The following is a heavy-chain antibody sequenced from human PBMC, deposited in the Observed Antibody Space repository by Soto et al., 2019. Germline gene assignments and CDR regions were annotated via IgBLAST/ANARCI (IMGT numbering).Heavy chain of an antibody. J-gene: IGHJ4*02. D-gene: IGHD6-13*01. CDR1: GFTFSSYA. CDR3: ARDRSEYSSSWYSGPLSDY. CDR2: ISYDGSNK. Sequence: GGSLRLSCAASGFTFSSYAMHWVRQAPGKGLEWVAVISYDGSNKYYADSVKGRFTISRDNSKNTLYLQMNSLRAEDTAVYYCARDRSEYSSSWYSGPLSDYWGQGTLVTVSS. V-gene: IGHV3-30-3*01.